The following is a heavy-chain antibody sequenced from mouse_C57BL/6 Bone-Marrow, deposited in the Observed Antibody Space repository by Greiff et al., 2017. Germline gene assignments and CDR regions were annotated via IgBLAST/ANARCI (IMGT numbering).Heavy chain of an antibody. V-gene: IGHV10-1*01. CDR1: GFSFYTYA. Sequence: EVKLMDSGGGFVQPKGSLKLSCAASGFSFYTYAMNWVRQAPGTGLEWVARIRSKSNNYATYYADSVKDRFTISRDDSESMLYLQMNNLKTEDTAMYYCVRSHYYGSSLYWYFDVWGTGTTVTVSS. J-gene: IGHJ1*03. CDR3: VRSHYYGSSLYWYFDV. CDR2: IRSKSNNYAT. D-gene: IGHD1-1*01.